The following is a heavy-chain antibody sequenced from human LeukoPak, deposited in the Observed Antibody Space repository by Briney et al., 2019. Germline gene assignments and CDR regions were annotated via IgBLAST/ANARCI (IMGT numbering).Heavy chain of an antibody. Sequence: GGSLRLSCAASGFTVSSNYMSWVRQAPGKGLEWVSVIYSGGSTYYADSVKGRFTISRDNSKNTLYLQMDSLRAEDTAVYYCARDYYDRNWFDPWGQGTLVTVSS. CDR1: GFTVSSNY. CDR3: ARDYYDRNWFDP. D-gene: IGHD3-3*01. V-gene: IGHV3-66*02. CDR2: IYSGGST. J-gene: IGHJ5*02.